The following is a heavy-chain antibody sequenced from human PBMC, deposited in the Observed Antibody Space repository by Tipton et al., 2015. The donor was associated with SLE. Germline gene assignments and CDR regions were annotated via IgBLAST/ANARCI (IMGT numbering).Heavy chain of an antibody. V-gene: IGHV4-39*07. CDR3: ARDPNGGYGSFDY. CDR2: IYYSGSS. Sequence: TLSLTCTVSGGSISSSSYYWGWIRQPPGKGREWIGRIYYSGSSYYNPSLKSRVTISVDTSKNQFSLKLSSVTAADTAVYYCARDPNGGYGSFDYWGLGALVTVSS. D-gene: IGHD7-27*01. J-gene: IGHJ4*02. CDR1: GGSISSSSYY.